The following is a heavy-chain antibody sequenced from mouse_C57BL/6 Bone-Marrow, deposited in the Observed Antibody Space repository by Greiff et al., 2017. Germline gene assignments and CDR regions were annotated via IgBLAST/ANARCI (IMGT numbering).Heavy chain of an antibody. CDR3: AREGTGKAY. J-gene: IGHJ3*01. CDR2: ISSGGSYT. CDR1: GFTFSSYG. Sequence: VQRVESGGDLVKPGGSLKLSCAASGFTFSSYGMSWVRQTPDKRLEWVATISSGGSYTYYPDSVKGRFTISRDNAKNTLYLQMSSLKSEDTAMYYCAREGTGKAYWGQGTLVTVSA. V-gene: IGHV5-6*01. D-gene: IGHD4-1*01.